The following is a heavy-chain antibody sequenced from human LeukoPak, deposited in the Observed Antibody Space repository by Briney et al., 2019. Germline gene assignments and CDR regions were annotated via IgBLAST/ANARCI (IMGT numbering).Heavy chain of an antibody. Sequence: GASVKVSCKASGYTFTSYYMHWVRQAPGQGLEWMGIINPSGGSTSYAQKFQGRVTMTRDMSTSTVYMELSSLRSEDTAVYYCARGDDSSGWYAGTMNCWGQGTLVTVSS. CDR1: GYTFTSYY. J-gene: IGHJ4*02. D-gene: IGHD6-19*01. CDR3: ARGDDSSGWYAGTMNC. V-gene: IGHV1-46*01. CDR2: INPSGGST.